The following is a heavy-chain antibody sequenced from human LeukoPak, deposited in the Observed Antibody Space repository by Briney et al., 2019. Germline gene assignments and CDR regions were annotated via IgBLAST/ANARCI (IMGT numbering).Heavy chain of an antibody. CDR3: AKDSLEAAGNFDY. D-gene: IGHD6-13*01. CDR2: ISGDGDSA. Sequence: GGSLRLSCAASGFTFNDYAMHWVRQAPGRGLEWVTLISGDGDSAYYADSVKGRFTISRDNSKNSLYLQMNSLRTEDTALYYCAKDSLEAAGNFDYWGQGTLVTVSS. CDR1: GFTFNDYA. V-gene: IGHV3-43*02. J-gene: IGHJ4*02.